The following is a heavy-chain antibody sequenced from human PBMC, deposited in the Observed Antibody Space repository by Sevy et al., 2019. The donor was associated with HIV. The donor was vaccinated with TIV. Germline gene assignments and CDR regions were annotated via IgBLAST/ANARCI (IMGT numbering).Heavy chain of an antibody. J-gene: IGHJ4*02. CDR3: ARDGGEILSSAFNY. CDR2: ISHDGRNNK. CDR1: GFTFSEYG. Sequence: GGSLRLSCAASGFTFSEYGMHWVRQAPGKGLEWVAVISHDGRNNKYNEDSVKGRFTISRDNSKNTLYLQMNSLRAEDTAIYYCARDGGEILSSAFNYWGQGTLVTVSS. V-gene: IGHV3-30*04. D-gene: IGHD3-16*01.